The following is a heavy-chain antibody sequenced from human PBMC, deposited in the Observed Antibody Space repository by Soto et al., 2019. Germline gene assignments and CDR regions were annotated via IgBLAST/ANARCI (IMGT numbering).Heavy chain of an antibody. V-gene: IGHV4-34*01. CDR2: INHSGST. Sequence: SETLSLTCAVYGGSFSGYYWSWIRQPPGKGLEWIGEINHSGSTNYNPSLKSRVTISVDTSKNQFSLKLSSVTAADTAVYYCARTVTTFFFDYWGQGTLVTVSS. CDR3: ARTVTTFFFDY. CDR1: GGSFSGYY. J-gene: IGHJ4*02. D-gene: IGHD4-17*01.